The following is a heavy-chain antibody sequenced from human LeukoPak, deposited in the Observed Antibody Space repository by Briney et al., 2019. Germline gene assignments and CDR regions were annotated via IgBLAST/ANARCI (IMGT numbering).Heavy chain of an antibody. J-gene: IGHJ4*02. CDR1: GYTFISYG. CDR3: AREVPYYSDSSGSSRNFDY. D-gene: IGHD3-22*01. CDR2: ISTYNGNT. Sequence: ASVKVSCKASGYTFISYGISWVRQAPGQGLEWMGWISTYNGNTNYAQKLQGRVTMTTDTSTSTAYMELRSLRSDDTAVYYCAREVPYYSDSSGSSRNFDYWGQGTLVTVSS. V-gene: IGHV1-18*01.